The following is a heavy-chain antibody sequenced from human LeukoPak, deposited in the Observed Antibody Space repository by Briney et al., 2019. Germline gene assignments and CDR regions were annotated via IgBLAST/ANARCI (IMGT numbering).Heavy chain of an antibody. CDR3: AKDQGGRYYDILAGYYPENFFDY. D-gene: IGHD3-9*01. CDR2: ISYDGSNK. CDR1: GFTFSSYG. V-gene: IGHV3-30*18. J-gene: IGHJ4*02. Sequence: PGGSLRLSCAASGFTFSSYGMHWVRQAPGKGLEWVAVISYDGSNKYYADSVKGRFTISRDNPKNTLYLQMNGLRAEDTAVYYCAKDQGGRYYDILAGYYPENFFDYWGQGTLVTVSS.